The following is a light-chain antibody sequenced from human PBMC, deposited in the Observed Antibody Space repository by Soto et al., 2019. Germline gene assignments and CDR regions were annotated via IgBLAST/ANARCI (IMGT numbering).Light chain of an antibody. CDR2: DAS. CDR1: QTISSK. J-gene: IGKJ1*01. CDR3: QQSYRSPPT. Sequence: DIQRTQSPSSLSASVGDRVTMTCRASQTISSKLNWYQQKPGKVPKLLIYDASSLQSGVPSRFSGSGSGTDFTLTISSLQPEDFATYYCQQSYRSPPTFGQGTKVDIK. V-gene: IGKV1-39*01.